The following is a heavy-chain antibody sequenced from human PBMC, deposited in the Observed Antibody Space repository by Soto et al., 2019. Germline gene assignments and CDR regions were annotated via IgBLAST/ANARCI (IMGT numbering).Heavy chain of an antibody. V-gene: IGHV3-23*01. CDR2: VRPNGQGI. J-gene: IGHJ4*02. CDR1: GFTLRSYC. D-gene: IGHD6-6*01. CDR3: EKDREYPADPFHY. Sequence: GGSLRLSCAASGFTLRSYCMSWVRQAPGKGRECVSAVRPNGQGIYYSDSVRGRFTISIDISTNPVFRQLDSLRAEXTAVHSCEKDREYPADPFHYWGQGTLVTVSS.